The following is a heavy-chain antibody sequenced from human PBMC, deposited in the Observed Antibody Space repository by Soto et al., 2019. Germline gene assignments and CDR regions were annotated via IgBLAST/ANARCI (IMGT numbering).Heavy chain of an antibody. V-gene: IGHV1-46*01. Sequence: ASVKVSCKASGYTFTSYYMHWVRQAPGQGLEWMGIINPSGGSTSYAQKFQGRVTMTRDTSTSTVYMELSSLRSEDTAVYYCAGHQRGVVGATTLPPYNWCDRWGQGTLVTVAS. J-gene: IGHJ5*02. CDR1: GYTFTSYY. CDR3: AGHQRGVVGATTLPPYNWCDR. CDR2: INPSGGST. D-gene: IGHD1-26*01.